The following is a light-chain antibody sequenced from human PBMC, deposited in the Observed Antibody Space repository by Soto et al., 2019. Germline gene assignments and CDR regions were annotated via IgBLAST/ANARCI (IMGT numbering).Light chain of an antibody. V-gene: IGKV1-39*01. CDR2: GAS. CDR1: QSISRY. J-gene: IGKJ1*01. CDR3: QQSYTST. Sequence: DIQMTQAPSSLSASVGDRVTITCRASQSISRYLNWYQQKPGKAPKLLIYGASSLQSGVPSRFSGSSSGKDFTLIISSLQPEDFATYYCQQSYTSTFGQGTKVEIK.